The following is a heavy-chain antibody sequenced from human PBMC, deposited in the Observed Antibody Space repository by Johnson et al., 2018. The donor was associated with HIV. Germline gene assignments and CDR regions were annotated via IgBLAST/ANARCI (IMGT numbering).Heavy chain of an antibody. CDR2: IRYDGGNK. V-gene: IGHV3-30*02. D-gene: IGHD2-15*01. Sequence: QMQLVESGGGVVQPGGSLRLSCAASGFTFSSYAMHWVRQAPGKGLEWVAVIRYDGGNKYYADSVKGRFTISRDNSKNTLYLQMNSLRAEDTAMYYCAAVAGGCLRANGGFYAFDIWGRGTMVTVSS. CDR1: GFTFSSYA. J-gene: IGHJ3*02. CDR3: AAVAGGCLRANGGFYAFDI.